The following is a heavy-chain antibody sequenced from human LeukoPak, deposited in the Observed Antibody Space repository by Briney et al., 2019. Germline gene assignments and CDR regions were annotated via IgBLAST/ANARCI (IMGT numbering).Heavy chain of an antibody. J-gene: IGHJ4*02. CDR2: IYYSGST. CDR3: ARARRVGGGYNSGLDC. Sequence: SETLSLTCTFSGGSISSGGYYWTWIRQHPGKGLERIGHIYYSGSTYYNPSLESRVTISVDTSNNQLALNLISVSDADSVVYFCARARRVGGGYNSGLDCWGQGTLVSVSS. D-gene: IGHD5-24*01. V-gene: IGHV4-31*03. CDR1: GGSISSGGYY.